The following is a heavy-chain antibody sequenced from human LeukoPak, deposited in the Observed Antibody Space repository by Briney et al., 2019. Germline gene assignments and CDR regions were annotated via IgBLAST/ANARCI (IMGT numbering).Heavy chain of an antibody. CDR1: GYIFTSYV. D-gene: IGHD3-22*01. CDR3: ARGDYETHGYQTR. CDR2: INTNTGNP. V-gene: IGHV7-4-1*02. J-gene: IGHJ4*02. Sequence: ASVKVSCKASGYIFTSYVLHWVRQAPGQGLEWMGWINTNTGNPTYAQGFTGRFVFSLDTSVSTAYLQVSSLKADDTAMYYCARGDYETHGYQTRWGQGTLVTVSS.